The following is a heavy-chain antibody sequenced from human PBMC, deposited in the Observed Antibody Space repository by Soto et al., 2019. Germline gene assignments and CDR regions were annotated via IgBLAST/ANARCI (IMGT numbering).Heavy chain of an antibody. CDR1: GYTFTSYA. V-gene: IGHV1-3*01. J-gene: IGHJ5*02. CDR3: ARYGYILTGYYSPRYNWFDP. CDR2: INAGNGNT. D-gene: IGHD3-9*01. Sequence: ASVKVSCKASGYTFTSYAMHWVRQAPGQRLEWMGWINAGNGNTKYSQKFQGGVTITRDTSASTAYMELSSLRSEDTAVYHCARYGYILTGYYSPRYNWFDPWGQGTLVTVSS.